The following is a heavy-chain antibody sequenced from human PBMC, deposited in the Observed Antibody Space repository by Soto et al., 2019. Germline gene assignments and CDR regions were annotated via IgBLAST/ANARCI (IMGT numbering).Heavy chain of an antibody. Sequence: SLRLSCVASGFTLSGYAMGWVRQAPGKGLEYVSGISSNGVGTYYANSVQGRFTISRDNSKNTVYLQMGSLRPEDMAVYYCARRARPDFYYMDVWGKGTTVTVSS. D-gene: IGHD6-6*01. CDR3: ARRARPDFYYMDV. CDR2: ISSNGVGT. V-gene: IGHV3-64*01. J-gene: IGHJ6*03. CDR1: GFTLSGYA.